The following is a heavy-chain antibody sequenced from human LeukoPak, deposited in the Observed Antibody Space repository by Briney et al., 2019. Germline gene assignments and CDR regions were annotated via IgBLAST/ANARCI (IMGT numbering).Heavy chain of an antibody. D-gene: IGHD5-12*01. CDR3: ARAWLRLNPYFDY. CDR2: INPNSGGT. CDR1: GYTFSDNY. Sequence: ASVKVSCKASGYTFSDNYIHWVRQAPGQGLEWMGWINPNSGGTNYAQKFQGRVTMTRDTSISTSYMELSRLRSDDTAVYYCARAWLRLNPYFDYWGQGTLVTVSS. V-gene: IGHV1-2*02. J-gene: IGHJ4*02.